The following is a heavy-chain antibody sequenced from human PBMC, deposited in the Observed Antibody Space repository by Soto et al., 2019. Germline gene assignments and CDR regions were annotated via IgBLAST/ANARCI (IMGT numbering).Heavy chain of an antibody. CDR1: GFTFSNHR. CDR2: INSDGTRT. J-gene: IGHJ4*02. CDR3: ARDRFTHVGELSPIDY. D-gene: IGHD3-16*02. Sequence: EVQLVESGGGLVQPGGSVRLSCAASGFTFSNHRLHWVRQAPGKGLVWVSRINSDGTRTSYADSVKGRFTVSRDNARNTMYLQMNSLRVEDTAVYDCARDRFTHVGELSPIDYGGQGTLITVSS. V-gene: IGHV3-74*01.